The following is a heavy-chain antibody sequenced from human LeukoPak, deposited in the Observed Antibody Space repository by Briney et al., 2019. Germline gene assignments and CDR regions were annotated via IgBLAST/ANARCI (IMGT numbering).Heavy chain of an antibody. CDR3: AKDCVTMIVVEDHYFDY. V-gene: IGHV3-30*02. CDR1: GFTFSSYG. J-gene: IGHJ4*02. D-gene: IGHD3-22*01. CDR2: IRYDGSNK. Sequence: GGSLRLSCAASGFTFSSYGMHWVRQAPGKGLEWVAFIRYDGSNKYYADSVKGRFTISRDNSKNTLYLQMNSLRAEDTAVYYCAKDCVTMIVVEDHYFDYWGQGTLVTVSS.